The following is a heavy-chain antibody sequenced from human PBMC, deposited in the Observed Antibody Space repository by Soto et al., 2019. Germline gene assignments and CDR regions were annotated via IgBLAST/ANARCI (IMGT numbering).Heavy chain of an antibody. V-gene: IGHV1-46*01. CDR2: INPSGGRI. Sequence: QMQLVQSGAEVKKPGASVKVSCKASGYTFTSYQMHWVRQAPGQGLEWMGIINPSGGRITYAPRFQGRVMMPSAPSTNTVYMELRSLRSEDTAVYYCARDGPPKTTGVGPSYTMDVWGQGTTVTVS. CDR3: ARDGPPKTTGVGPSYTMDV. J-gene: IGHJ6*02. D-gene: IGHD3-3*01. CDR1: GYTFTSYQ.